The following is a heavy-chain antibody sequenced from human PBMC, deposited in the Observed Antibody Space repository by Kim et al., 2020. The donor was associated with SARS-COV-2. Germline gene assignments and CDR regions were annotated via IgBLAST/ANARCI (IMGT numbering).Heavy chain of an antibody. Sequence: SVKVSCKASGGTFSSYAISWVRQAPGQGLEWMGRIIPILGIANYAQKFQGRVTITADKSTSTAYMELSSLRSEDTAVYYCARDAAWEYYYDSSGYFHDAFDIWGQGTMVTVSS. D-gene: IGHD3-22*01. V-gene: IGHV1-69*04. J-gene: IGHJ3*02. CDR1: GGTFSSYA. CDR2: IIPILGIA. CDR3: ARDAAWEYYYDSSGYFHDAFDI.